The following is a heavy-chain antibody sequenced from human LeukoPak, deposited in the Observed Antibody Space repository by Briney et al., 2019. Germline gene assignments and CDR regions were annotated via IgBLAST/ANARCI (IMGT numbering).Heavy chain of an antibody. Sequence: GGSLKLSCAASGFTFSSYAMSWVRQAPGKGLEWASAISGSGGSTYYADSVKGRFTISRDNAKNSLYLQMNSLRAEDTAVYYCAKDSYSKGDFWGQGVLVTVSS. D-gene: IGHD6-13*01. CDR3: AKDSYSKGDF. J-gene: IGHJ4*02. CDR2: ISGSGGST. V-gene: IGHV3-23*01. CDR1: GFTFSSYA.